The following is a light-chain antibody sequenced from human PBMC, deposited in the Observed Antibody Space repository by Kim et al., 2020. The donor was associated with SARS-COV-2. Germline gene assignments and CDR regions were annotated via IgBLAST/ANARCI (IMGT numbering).Light chain of an antibody. J-gene: IGKJ2*02. CDR3: QEYDSTSGCT. Sequence: ASVGDRVTITGRASQSIDKYLAWYQQKPGKAPDLLIYDVSILQSGVPARFSGSRSGTEFTLTISSLQPDDSATYYCQEYDSTSGCTLGQGTKLEIK. V-gene: IGKV1-5*01. CDR2: DVS. CDR1: QSIDKY.